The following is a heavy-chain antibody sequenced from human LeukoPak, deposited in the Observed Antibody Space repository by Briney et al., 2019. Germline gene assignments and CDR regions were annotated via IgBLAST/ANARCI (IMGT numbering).Heavy chain of an antibody. Sequence: GGSLRLSCVASGFIFSRYGMHWVRQSPGKGLEYVSAISNSGGSTYYANSVKGRFTISRDNSKNTLYLQMGSLRGEDMAVYYCARGLITGAAGTYYYYGMDVWGQGTTVTVSS. J-gene: IGHJ6*02. D-gene: IGHD6-13*01. CDR1: GFIFSRYG. CDR2: ISNSGGST. V-gene: IGHV3-64*01. CDR3: ARGLITGAAGTYYYYGMDV.